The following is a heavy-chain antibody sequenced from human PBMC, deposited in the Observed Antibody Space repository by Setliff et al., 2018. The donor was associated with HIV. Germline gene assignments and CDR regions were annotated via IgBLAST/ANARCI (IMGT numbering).Heavy chain of an antibody. D-gene: IGHD6-19*01. CDR2: IHYSGSI. CDR1: GGSISSHY. V-gene: IGHV4-59*11. Sequence: LSLTCTVSGGSISSHYWNWIRQPPGKGLEWIGYIHYSGSINYNPSLKSRVNISGDSSKKQVYLMLSSVTAADTAVYFCARVPSSGWYGGHHYMDVWGKGAAVPSP. CDR3: ARVPSSGWYGGHHYMDV. J-gene: IGHJ6*03.